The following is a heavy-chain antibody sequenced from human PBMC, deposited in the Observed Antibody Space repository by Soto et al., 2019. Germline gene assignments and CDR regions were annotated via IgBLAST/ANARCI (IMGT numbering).Heavy chain of an antibody. D-gene: IGHD3-22*01. V-gene: IGHV3-11*01. J-gene: IGHJ5*02. CDR1: GFTFSDHY. CDR3: ARDRLPMVVVVMGWFDP. Sequence: QVQLVESGGGLVMPGESLRLSCAASGFTFSDHYMSWIRQAPGKGLEWISYISGSGNTIYYADSVKGRFIISRDNAKNSLFLQMNSLRADDTAVYYCARDRLPMVVVVMGWFDPWGQGTLVTVSS. CDR2: ISGSGNTI.